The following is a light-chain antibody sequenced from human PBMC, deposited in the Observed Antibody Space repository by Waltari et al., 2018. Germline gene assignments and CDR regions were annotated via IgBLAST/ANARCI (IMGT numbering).Light chain of an antibody. J-gene: IGKJ3*01. Sequence: EVVLTQSPGTLSLSPGERATLSCRASQSVSSNYLAWYQQKPGQAPRLLIYSAYNKATGIPDRFSGSGSGTDFTLTISRLEPEDSAVYYCQHYGSSLFTFGPGTKVEIK. V-gene: IGKV3-20*01. CDR3: QHYGSSLFT. CDR1: QSVSSNY. CDR2: SAY.